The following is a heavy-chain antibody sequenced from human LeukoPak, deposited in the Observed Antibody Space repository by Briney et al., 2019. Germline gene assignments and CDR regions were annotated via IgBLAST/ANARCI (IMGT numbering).Heavy chain of an antibody. V-gene: IGHV3-23*01. D-gene: IGHD6-19*01. CDR1: GFILNNYA. J-gene: IGHJ4*02. Sequence: GGSLRLSCAASGFILNNYAMICVRQVPGRGLECVSTISMRGDSTYVADSGKGRLTIYRDNSKNSIYMQMNTVRAEDTAVYYCVKGPRPDITVANSVENWGQGSLVTVYS. CDR2: ISMRGDST. CDR3: VKGPRPDITVANSVEN.